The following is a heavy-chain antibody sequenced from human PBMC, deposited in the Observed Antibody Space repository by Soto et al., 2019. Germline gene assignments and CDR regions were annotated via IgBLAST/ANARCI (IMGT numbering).Heavy chain of an antibody. CDR3: VRGTRRWYGIYY. J-gene: IGHJ4*02. CDR1: GFTFSNHW. V-gene: IGHV3-74*01. CDR2: ISPDGSST. D-gene: IGHD6-13*01. Sequence: EVQLVESGGGLVQPGGSLRLSCEASGFTFSNHWIHWVRQPPGKGLLWVSRISPDGSSTNYAGSVEGRFTVSRDNARNPLFLQMNKLRGDGPAEDYCVRGTRRWYGIYYRGQGTLVTVSS.